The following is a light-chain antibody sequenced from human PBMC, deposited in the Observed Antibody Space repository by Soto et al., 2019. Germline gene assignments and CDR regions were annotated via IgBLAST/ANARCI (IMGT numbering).Light chain of an antibody. V-gene: IGLV2-14*03. CDR1: SSDVGAYNY. CDR2: DVS. CDR3: SSYTSSRTRV. Sequence: QSVLTQPASVSGSPGQSITISCTGTSSDVGAYNYVAWYQHHPGKAPKLMIYDVSNRPSGVSNRFSASKSGNTASLTISGPQAEDEADYYCSSYTSSRTRVFGGGTKLTVL. J-gene: IGLJ3*02.